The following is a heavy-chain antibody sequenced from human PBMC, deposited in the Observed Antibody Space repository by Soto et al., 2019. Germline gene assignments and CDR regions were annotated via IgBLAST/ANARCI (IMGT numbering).Heavy chain of an antibody. Sequence: QVQLVQSGAEVKKPGSSVKVSCKASGGIFSTYAISWLRQAPGQGLEWMGGIIPIFGTQNYAQKFQGRVTITADESTTTAYLEVTRLRADDTAVYYCARDRDDYGSGNYYNRIDFWGQGTLVTVSS. CDR1: GGIFSTYA. CDR3: ARDRDDYGSGNYYNRIDF. J-gene: IGHJ4*02. D-gene: IGHD3-10*01. CDR2: IIPIFGTQ. V-gene: IGHV1-69*01.